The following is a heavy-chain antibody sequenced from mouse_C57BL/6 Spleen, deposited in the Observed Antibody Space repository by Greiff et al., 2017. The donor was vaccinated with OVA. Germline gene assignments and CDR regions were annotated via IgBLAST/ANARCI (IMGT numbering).Heavy chain of an antibody. CDR3: TRSEDYGYEGNYFDY. V-gene: IGHV1-15*01. CDR2: IDPETGGT. Sequence: QIQLQQSGAELVRPGASVTLSCKASGYTFTDYEMHWVKQTPVHGLEWIGAIDPETGGTAYNQKFKGKAILTADKSSSTAYMELRSLTSEDSAVYYCTRSEDYGYEGNYFDYWGQGTTLTVSS. J-gene: IGHJ2*01. D-gene: IGHD2-2*01. CDR1: GYTFTDYE.